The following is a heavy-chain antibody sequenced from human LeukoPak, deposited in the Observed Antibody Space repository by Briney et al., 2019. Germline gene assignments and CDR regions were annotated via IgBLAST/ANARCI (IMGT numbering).Heavy chain of an antibody. D-gene: IGHD6-25*01. V-gene: IGHV3-21*01. Sequence: GGSLRLSCTASGFTFSDCDMNWFRQAPGKGLQWVSSISYMGDHRYYADSAKGRFTISRDNAKKSLYLQMDNLRADDTAVYYCGKAFPPLRVAAAGDYWGQGTLVTVSS. CDR3: GKAFPPLRVAAAGDY. J-gene: IGHJ4*02. CDR2: ISYMGDHR. CDR1: GFTFSDCD.